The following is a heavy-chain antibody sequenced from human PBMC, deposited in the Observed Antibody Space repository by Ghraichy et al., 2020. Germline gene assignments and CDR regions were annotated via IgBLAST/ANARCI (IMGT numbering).Heavy chain of an antibody. D-gene: IGHD4-17*01. CDR3: ARLRDYGPYYFDY. CDR2: IYYSGST. Sequence: ETLSLTCTVSGGSISSYYWSWIRQPPGKGLEWIGYIYYSGSTNYNPSLKSRVTISVDTSKNQFSLKLSSVTAADTAVYYCARLRDYGPYYFDYWGQGTLVTVSS. V-gene: IGHV4-59*08. J-gene: IGHJ4*02. CDR1: GGSISSYY.